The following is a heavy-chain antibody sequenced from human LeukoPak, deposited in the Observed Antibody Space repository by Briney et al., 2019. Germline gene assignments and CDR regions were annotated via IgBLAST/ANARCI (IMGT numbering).Heavy chain of an antibody. CDR1: GGTFSSYA. V-gene: IGHV1-69*13. CDR3: ATHRDRYYYYGMDV. J-gene: IGHJ6*02. Sequence: SVKVSCKASGGTFSSYAISWVRQAPGQGLEWMGGIIPIFGTANYAQKFQGRVTITADESTSTAYMELSSLRSEDTAVYSCATHRDRYYYYGMDVWGQGTTVTVSS. CDR2: IIPIFGTA.